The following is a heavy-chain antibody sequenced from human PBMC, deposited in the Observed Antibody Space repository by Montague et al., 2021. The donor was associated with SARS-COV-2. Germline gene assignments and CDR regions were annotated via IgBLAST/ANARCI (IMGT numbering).Heavy chain of an antibody. J-gene: IGHJ6*02. D-gene: IGHD3-3*01. CDR2: IYDSGST. CDR1: GGSISSSSYY. CDR3: ARQPTRGITIFGVVTDYGMDV. Sequence: SETLSLTCTVSGGSISSSSYYWGWIRQPPGKGLEWIGYIYDSGSTYYNPSLKSRVTISVDTSKNQFSLKLSSVTAADTAVYYCARQPTRGITIFGVVTDYGMDVWGQGTTVTVSS. V-gene: IGHV4-39*01.